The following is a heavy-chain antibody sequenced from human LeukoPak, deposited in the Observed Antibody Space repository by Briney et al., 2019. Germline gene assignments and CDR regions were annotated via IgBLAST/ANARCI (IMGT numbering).Heavy chain of an antibody. J-gene: IGHJ5*02. CDR3: ARDGYSSGWPGHNWFDP. Sequence: ASVKVSCKASGYTFTSYGISWVRQAPGQGLEWMGWISAYNGNTNYAQKLQGRVTMTTDTSTSTAYMELRSLRSDDTAVYYCARDGYSSGWPGHNWFDPWGQGTLVTVSS. D-gene: IGHD6-19*01. CDR2: ISAYNGNT. CDR1: GYTFTSYG. V-gene: IGHV1-18*01.